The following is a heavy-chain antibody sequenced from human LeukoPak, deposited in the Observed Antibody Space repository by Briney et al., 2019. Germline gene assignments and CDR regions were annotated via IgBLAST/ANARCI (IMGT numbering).Heavy chain of an antibody. J-gene: IGHJ4*02. CDR3: ARALRYFDWLFVGYYFDY. CDR2: IYYSGST. V-gene: IGHV4-39*07. CDR1: GGSISSSSYY. Sequence: SETLSLTCTVSGGSISSSSYYWGWIRQPPGKGLEWIGSIYYSGSTYYNPSLKSRVTISVDTSKNQFSLKLSSVTAADTAVYYCARALRYFDWLFVGYYFDYWGQGTLVTVSS. D-gene: IGHD3-9*01.